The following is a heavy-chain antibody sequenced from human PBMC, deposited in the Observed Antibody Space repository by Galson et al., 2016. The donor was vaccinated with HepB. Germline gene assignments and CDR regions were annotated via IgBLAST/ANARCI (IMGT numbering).Heavy chain of an antibody. J-gene: IGHJ3*02. CDR2: IYPGDSDT. D-gene: IGHD3-10*01. CDR3: ARQWGTMVRGVISPADAFDI. CDR1: GYRFTNYW. Sequence: QSGAEVKKPGESLKISCKGSGYRFTNYWIGWVRQMPGKGLEWMGIIYPGDSDTRYSPSFQGQVTISADKSISTAYLQWSSLKASDTAIFYCARQWGTMVRGVISPADAFDIWGQGTLVTVSS. V-gene: IGHV5-51*01.